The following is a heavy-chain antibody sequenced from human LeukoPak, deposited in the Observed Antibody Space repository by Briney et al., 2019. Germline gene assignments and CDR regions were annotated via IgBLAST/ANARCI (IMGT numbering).Heavy chain of an antibody. CDR2: INHSGST. J-gene: IGHJ4*02. CDR3: ARGSGSYRPFDY. Sequence: PSETLSLTCAVYGGSFSGYYWSWIRQPPGKGLEWIGEINHSGSTNYNPSLKSRVTISVDTSKNQFSLKLSSVTAADTAVYYCARGSGSYRPFDYWGQGTLVTVSS. CDR1: GGSFSGYY. D-gene: IGHD1-26*01. V-gene: IGHV4-34*01.